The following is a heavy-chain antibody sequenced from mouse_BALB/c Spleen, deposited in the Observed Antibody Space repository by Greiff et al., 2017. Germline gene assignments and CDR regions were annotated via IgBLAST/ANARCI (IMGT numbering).Heavy chain of an antibody. V-gene: IGHV6-6*02. D-gene: IGHD1-1*01. CDR2: IRLKSNNYAT. CDR1: GFTFSNYW. J-gene: IGHJ1*01. CDR3: TRDYGSSYWYFDV. Sequence: DVKLVESGGGLVQPGGSMKLSCVASGFTFSNYWMNWVRQSPEKGLEWVAEIRLKSNNYATHYAESVKGRFTISRDDSKSSVYLQMNNLRAEDTGIYYCTRDYGSSYWYFDVWGAGTTVTVSS.